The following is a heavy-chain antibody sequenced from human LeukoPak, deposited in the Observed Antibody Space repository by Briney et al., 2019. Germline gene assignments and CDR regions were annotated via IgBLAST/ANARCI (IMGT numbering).Heavy chain of an antibody. CDR1: GESFRGYY. J-gene: IGHJ5*02. CDR3: ARGLQAARDGNWFDP. CDR2: INHRGST. D-gene: IGHD6-6*01. Sequence: SATLSLTCAVYGESFRGYYWSWIREPPGKGVECIGEINHRGSTNYNPSLKSRVTISVDTSKNQFSLKLSSVTAADTAVYYCARGLQAARDGNWFDPWGQGTLVTVSS. V-gene: IGHV4-34*01.